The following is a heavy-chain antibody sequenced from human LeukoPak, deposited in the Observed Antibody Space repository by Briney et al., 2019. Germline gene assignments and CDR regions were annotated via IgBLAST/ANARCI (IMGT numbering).Heavy chain of an antibody. V-gene: IGHV3-74*01. J-gene: IGHJ5*02. CDR3: ARDAYTTTSNWLDP. CDR1: GFTLNKYW. D-gene: IGHD4-17*01. Sequence: GRSLRLSCEASGFTLNKYWMHWVRQAPRKGRVWVSRITGDGSDIAYADSVKGRFTVSRDHAKNTLFLQMTSLRVEDTAIYYCARDAYTTTSNWLDPWGQGTLVTVSS. CDR2: ITGDGSDI.